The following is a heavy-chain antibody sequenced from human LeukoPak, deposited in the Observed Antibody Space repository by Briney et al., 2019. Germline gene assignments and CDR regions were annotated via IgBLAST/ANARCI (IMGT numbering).Heavy chain of an antibody. J-gene: IGHJ3*02. CDR1: GGSISNYY. CDR2: IYYSGST. Sequence: PSETLSLTCTVSGGSISNYYWSWIRQPPGKGLEWIGYIYYSGSTNYNPSLKSRVTISVDTSKNQFSLKLSSVTAADTAVYYCASWLGYCSGGSCYTPGRNAFDIWGQGTMVTVSS. D-gene: IGHD2-15*01. V-gene: IGHV4-59*12. CDR3: ASWLGYCSGGSCYTPGRNAFDI.